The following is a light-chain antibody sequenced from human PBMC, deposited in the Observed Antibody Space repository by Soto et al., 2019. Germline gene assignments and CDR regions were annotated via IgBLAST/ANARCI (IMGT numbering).Light chain of an antibody. CDR3: QQYVPSPPGVT. CDR2: GAS. CDR1: QSVSSNF. J-gene: IGKJ3*01. V-gene: IGKV3-20*01. Sequence: EIVLTQSPGTLSLSPGERATLSCRASQSVSSNFLAWYQQKPGQAPRLLIYGASSRATGIPDRFSGSGSGTDFTLTISRLEPEDFAVYYCQQYVPSPPGVTFGPGTKVEVK.